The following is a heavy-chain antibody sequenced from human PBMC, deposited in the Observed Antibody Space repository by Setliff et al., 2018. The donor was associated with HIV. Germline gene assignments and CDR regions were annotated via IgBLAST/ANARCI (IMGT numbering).Heavy chain of an antibody. J-gene: IGHJ4*02. Sequence: SETLSLTCAVSGGSINSGGYYWTWIRQHPGMGLEWIGYIHYSGSTYYNPSLKSRVTISVHASKNHFSLKLGSLTAADTALYYCARHAPSGELYYFDYWGQGTLVTVSS. CDR3: ARHAPSGELYYFDY. D-gene: IGHD3-10*01. CDR1: GGSINSGGYY. V-gene: IGHV4-31*11. CDR2: IHYSGST.